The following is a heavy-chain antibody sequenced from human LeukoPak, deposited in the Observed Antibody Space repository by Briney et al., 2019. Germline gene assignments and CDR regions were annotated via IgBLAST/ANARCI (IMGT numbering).Heavy chain of an antibody. V-gene: IGHV3-33*01. CDR3: ARDQSYSSGWYVY. J-gene: IGHJ4*02. CDR1: GFTFSNYG. D-gene: IGHD6-19*01. CDR2: IWYDGSKK. Sequence: GGSLRLSCAASGFTFSNYGMHWVRQAPGKGLEWVAVIWYDGSKKYYADSVKGRFTISRDNSKNTLYLQMNSLRAEDTAVYYCARDQSYSSGWYVYWGQGTLVTVSS.